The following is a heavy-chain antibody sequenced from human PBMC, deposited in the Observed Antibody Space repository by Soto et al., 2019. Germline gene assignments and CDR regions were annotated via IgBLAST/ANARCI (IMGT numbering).Heavy chain of an antibody. CDR1: GGSISSGGYF. D-gene: IGHD4-17*01. V-gene: IGHV4-30-2*01. J-gene: IGHJ4*02. CDR3: ARLRVTTVDY. Sequence: SETLSLTCAASGGSISSGGYFWSWIRQPPGKGLEWIGYIYHSGSTYYNPSLKSRVTISVDRSKNQFSLKLSSVTAADTAVYYCARLRVTTVDYWGQGTLVTVSS. CDR2: IYHSGST.